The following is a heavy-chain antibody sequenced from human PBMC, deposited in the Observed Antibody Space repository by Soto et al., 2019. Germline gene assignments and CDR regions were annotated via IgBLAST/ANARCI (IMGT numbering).Heavy chain of an antibody. J-gene: IGHJ4*02. CDR2: LIPLFGTT. V-gene: IGHV1-69*06. CDR1: GGTFSGHA. CDR3: ARGPNWGYRFDS. D-gene: IGHD7-27*01. Sequence: QVQLVQSGAEVKKPGSSVKVSCEASGGTFSGHAISWVRQAPGQGPEWMGGLIPLFGTTQHAQNFQDRVTITADKSTSTAYMVLTSLRFEDTAISYCARGPNWGYRFDSWGQGTLVTVSS.